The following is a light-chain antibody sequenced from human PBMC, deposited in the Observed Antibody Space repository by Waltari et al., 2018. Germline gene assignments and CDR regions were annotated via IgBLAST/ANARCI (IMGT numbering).Light chain of an antibody. J-gene: IGLJ2*01. CDR2: DVS. CDR1: SSDVGGYNY. Sequence: QSALTQPASVSGSPGQSITFSCTGDSSDVGGYNYVSWYQQQPGKAPRLMSYDVSIRPPGVSNRCSGSKSGNTASLTISGLQAEDEAAYSCSSYSRTSTLVVFGGGTKLAVL. V-gene: IGLV2-14*03. CDR3: SSYSRTSTLVV.